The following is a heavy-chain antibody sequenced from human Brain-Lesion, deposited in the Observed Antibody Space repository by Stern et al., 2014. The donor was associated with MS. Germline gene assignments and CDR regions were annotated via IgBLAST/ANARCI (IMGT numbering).Heavy chain of an antibody. CDR3: ARDSTAWSPSFDY. D-gene: IGHD1-1*01. Sequence: VQLVESGPGLVKPSETLSLTCAVSGGSISGYYWNWIRQSPGKGLEVMRPVYYRGKTNYNPSPPGRVTISLDTSKSQFSLRLSSVTAGDTAVYYCARDSTAWSPSFDYWGQGTLVTVSS. J-gene: IGHJ4*02. V-gene: IGHV4-59*01. CDR1: GGSISGYY. CDR2: VYYRGKT.